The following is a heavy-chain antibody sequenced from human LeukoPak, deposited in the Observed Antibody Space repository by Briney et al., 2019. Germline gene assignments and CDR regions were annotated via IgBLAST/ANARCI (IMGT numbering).Heavy chain of an antibody. CDR1: GGTFTSYA. V-gene: IGHV1-3*01. Sequence: ASVKVSCKASGGTFTSYAMHWVRQAPGQRLEWMGWINAGNGNTKYSQKFQGRVTITRDTSASTAYMELSSLRSEDTAVYYCASPGPAYCSSTSCPYYSYYGMDVWGQGTTVTVSS. J-gene: IGHJ6*02. CDR2: INAGNGNT. CDR3: ASPGPAYCSSTSCPYYSYYGMDV. D-gene: IGHD2-2*01.